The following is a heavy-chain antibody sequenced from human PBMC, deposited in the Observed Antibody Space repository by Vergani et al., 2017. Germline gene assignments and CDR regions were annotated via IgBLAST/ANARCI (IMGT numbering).Heavy chain of an antibody. CDR1: GGSFSGYY. D-gene: IGHD1-26*01. CDR2: INHSGST. V-gene: IGHV4-34*01. CDR3: ARRTRTTHIEGGWFDP. J-gene: IGHJ5*02. Sequence: QVQLQQWGAGLLKPSETLSLTCAVYGGSFSGYYWSWIRQPPGKGLEWIGEINHSGSTNYNPSLKSRVTISVDTSKNQFSLKLSSVTAADTAVYYCARRTRTTHIEGGWFDPWGQGTLVTVSS.